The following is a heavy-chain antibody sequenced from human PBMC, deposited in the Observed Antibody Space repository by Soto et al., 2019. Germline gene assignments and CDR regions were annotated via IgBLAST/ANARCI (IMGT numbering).Heavy chain of an antibody. CDR2: TYYSGST. CDR1: GGSFSSGSYY. J-gene: IGHJ4*02. V-gene: IGHV4-61*01. Sequence: SETLSLTCTVSGGSFSSGSYYWSWIRQPPGKGLEWIGYTYYSGSTNYNPSLKSRVTISVDTSKNQFSLKLSSVTAEDTAVYYCASLSTYSSSSFDYWGQGTLVTVSS. CDR3: ASLSTYSSSSFDY. D-gene: IGHD6-6*01.